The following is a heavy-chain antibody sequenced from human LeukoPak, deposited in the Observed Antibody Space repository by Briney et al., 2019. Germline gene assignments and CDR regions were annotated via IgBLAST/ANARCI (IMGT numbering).Heavy chain of an antibody. CDR3: AREGHLIVEVSSDAFDI. D-gene: IGHD3-22*01. Sequence: GGSLRLSCAASGFTFSSYWMSWVRQAPGKGLEWVANIKQDGSEKYYVDSVKGRFTISRDNAKYSLYLQMNSLRAEDTAVYYCAREGHLIVEVSSDAFDIWGQGTMVTVSS. CDR1: GFTFSSYW. V-gene: IGHV3-7*01. J-gene: IGHJ3*02. CDR2: IKQDGSEK.